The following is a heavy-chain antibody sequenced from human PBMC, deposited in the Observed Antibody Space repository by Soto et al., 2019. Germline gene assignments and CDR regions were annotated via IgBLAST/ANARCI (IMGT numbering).Heavy chain of an antibody. CDR2: IYFSGST. D-gene: IGHD6-13*01. V-gene: IGHV4-39*01. Sequence: PSESLALTCTVSGDSISSGDYYWSWIRQPPGKGLEWIGSIYFSGSTHYNVSLTSRVTISVDTSRNQFSLKLSSVTATDTAVYYCARHVRGWQLMLDTWGQGSLVTVSS. CDR1: GDSISSGDYY. J-gene: IGHJ5*02. CDR3: ARHVRGWQLMLDT.